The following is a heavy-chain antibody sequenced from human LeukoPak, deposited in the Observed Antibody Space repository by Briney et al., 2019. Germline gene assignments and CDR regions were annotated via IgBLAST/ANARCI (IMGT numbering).Heavy chain of an antibody. D-gene: IGHD1-26*01. Sequence: PGGSLRLSCAASGFTFSSYSMNWVRQAPGKGLEWASSISSSSSYIYYADSVKGRFTISRDNAKNSLYLQMNSLRAEDTAVYYCARGGGTSYYYPDYWGQGTLVTVSS. V-gene: IGHV3-21*01. CDR2: ISSSSSYI. J-gene: IGHJ4*02. CDR1: GFTFSSYS. CDR3: ARGGGTSYYYPDY.